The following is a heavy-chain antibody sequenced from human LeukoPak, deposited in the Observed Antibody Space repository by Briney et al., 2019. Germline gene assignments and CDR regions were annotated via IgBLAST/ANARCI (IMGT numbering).Heavy chain of an antibody. V-gene: IGHV3-48*03. CDR2: ISSSGSNI. J-gene: IGHJ4*02. D-gene: IGHD6-13*01. Sequence: GGSLRLSCAASGFTVSSYEMSWVRQAPGKGLEWVSYISSSGSNIYYADSVKGRFTISRDNARNSLYLQLNGLRVEDTAVYYCARVGLLSNSWDYFDYWGQGTLVTVSS. CDR3: ARVGLLSNSWDYFDY. CDR1: GFTVSSYE.